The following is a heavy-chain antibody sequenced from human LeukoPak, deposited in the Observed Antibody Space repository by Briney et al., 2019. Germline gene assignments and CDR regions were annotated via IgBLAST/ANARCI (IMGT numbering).Heavy chain of an antibody. J-gene: IGHJ4*02. CDR2: INPSEGST. Sequence: GASVTVSYKASGYTFTSYYMHWVRQAPGQGREGMGKINPSEGSTRYAQKFQGRVAMTRDMSTSTVYIELSSLRSEDTAVYYCASSFYDLLVYFDYWGQGTLVTVSS. CDR1: GYTFTSYY. D-gene: IGHD5/OR15-5a*01. V-gene: IGHV1-46*01. CDR3: ASSFYDLLVYFDY.